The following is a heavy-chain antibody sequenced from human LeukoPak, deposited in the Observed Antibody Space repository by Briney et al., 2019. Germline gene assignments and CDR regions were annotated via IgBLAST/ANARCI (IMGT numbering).Heavy chain of an antibody. Sequence: GVLRLSCAASGFTFSSYSMNWVRQAPGKGLEWVSSISSSSSYIYYADSVKGRFTISRDNAKNSLYLQMNSLRAEDTAVYYRARAEDYYDSSGYSYYFDYWGQGTLVTVSS. J-gene: IGHJ4*02. V-gene: IGHV3-21*01. CDR1: GFTFSSYS. D-gene: IGHD3-22*01. CDR3: ARAEDYYDSSGYSYYFDY. CDR2: ISSSSSYI.